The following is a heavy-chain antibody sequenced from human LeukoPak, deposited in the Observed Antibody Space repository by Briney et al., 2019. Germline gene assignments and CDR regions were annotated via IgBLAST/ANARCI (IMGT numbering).Heavy chain of an antibody. D-gene: IGHD2-2*01. CDR2: INAGNGYT. CDR1: GYTFTNHA. Sequence: ASVEVSCKASGYTFTNHAIHWVRQAPGQRLEWMGWINAGNGYTEYPQNFRDRVTITRDTSANTVYMELSSLRSEDTAVYFCARAECASCYLVDFWGQGTLITVSS. V-gene: IGHV1-3*01. J-gene: IGHJ4*02. CDR3: ARAECASCYLVDF.